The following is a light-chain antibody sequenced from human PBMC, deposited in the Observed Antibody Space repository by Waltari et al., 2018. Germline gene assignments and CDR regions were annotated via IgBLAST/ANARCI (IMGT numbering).Light chain of an antibody. Sequence: QSALTQPPSVSGSPGQSVTISCTGPRTDVDTYNRFSWYQQPPGTAPKPIIYEVSNRPSGVPDRFSGSKSGDTASLTISGLQAEDEADYYCTLHTTTTTVFGGGTKVTVL. CDR2: EVS. CDR3: TLHTTTTTV. CDR1: RTDVDTYNR. V-gene: IGLV2-18*01. J-gene: IGLJ2*01.